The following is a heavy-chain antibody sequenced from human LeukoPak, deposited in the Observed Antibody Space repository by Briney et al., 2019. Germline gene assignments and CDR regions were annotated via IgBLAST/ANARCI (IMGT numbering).Heavy chain of an antibody. D-gene: IGHD7-27*01. J-gene: IGHJ5*02. Sequence: PGGSLRLSCAASGFTFSNHAMHWVRQAPGKGLEWVSLITWDGTNTYYADSVKGRFTISRDNAKNSLYLQMNSLRAEDTAVYYCASRGNNWGSGNWFDPWGQGTLVTVSS. V-gene: IGHV3-43D*03. CDR1: GFTFSNHA. CDR3: ASRGNNWGSGNWFDP. CDR2: ITWDGTNT.